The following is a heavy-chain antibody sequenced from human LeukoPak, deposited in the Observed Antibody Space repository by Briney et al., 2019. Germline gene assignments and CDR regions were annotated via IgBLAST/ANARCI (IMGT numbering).Heavy chain of an antibody. J-gene: IGHJ4*02. CDR2: ISYDGSNK. CDR3: ARAALIVVVTAIADY. V-gene: IGHV3-30*04. Sequence: GGSLRLSCAASGFIFSSNAMSWVRQAPGKGLEWVAVISYDGSNKYYADSVKGRFTISRDNSKNTLYLQMNSLRAEDTAVYYCARAALIVVVTAIADYWGQGTLVTVSS. CDR1: GFIFSSNA. D-gene: IGHD2-21*02.